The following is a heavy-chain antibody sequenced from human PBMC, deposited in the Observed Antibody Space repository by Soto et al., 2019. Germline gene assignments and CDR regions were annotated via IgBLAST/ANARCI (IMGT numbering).Heavy chain of an antibody. CDR1: GFSLTSPAVG. D-gene: IGHD6-19*01. J-gene: IGHJ4*02. CDR2: VYWDGDE. Sequence: QITLKESGPTLVKPTQTLTLTCTFSGFSLTSPAVGVGWIRQPPGKAPEWLALVYWDGDEEYSPSLRNRLTLTKDTSKNQVVLTMTNMDPVDTATYYCEHGSGWLFDYWGQGTLVTVSS. V-gene: IGHV2-5*02. CDR3: EHGSGWLFDY.